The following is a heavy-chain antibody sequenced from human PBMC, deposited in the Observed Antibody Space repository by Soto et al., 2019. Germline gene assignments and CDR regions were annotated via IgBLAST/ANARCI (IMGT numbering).Heavy chain of an antibody. CDR2: IDSRGRTL. V-gene: IGHV3-11*01. J-gene: IGHJ4*02. CDR3: ARPAARNYIDS. Sequence: GGTLRLSCVASGLTFGNYSISWIRQAPGKGLEWLAFIDSRGRTLSYADCVRGRFTIPRDNAENSVYLQMDSLRADDTAVYYCARPAARNYIDSWGQGNSVTVS. D-gene: IGHD6-6*01. CDR1: GLTFGNYS.